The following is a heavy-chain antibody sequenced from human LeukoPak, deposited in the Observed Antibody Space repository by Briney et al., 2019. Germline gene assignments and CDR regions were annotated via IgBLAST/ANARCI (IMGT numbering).Heavy chain of an antibody. D-gene: IGHD3-10*01. CDR2: IYPGDSDT. Sequence: GESLKISCKGSGYSFTGDWIGWVRQMPGKGLEWMGVIYPGDSDTRYSPSCQGQVTISVDRSISTAYLQWGSLKASDTAMYYCARQRPYYSGAGSYRAFDIWGQGTMVTVSS. V-gene: IGHV5-51*01. J-gene: IGHJ3*02. CDR3: ARQRPYYSGAGSYRAFDI. CDR1: GYSFTGDW.